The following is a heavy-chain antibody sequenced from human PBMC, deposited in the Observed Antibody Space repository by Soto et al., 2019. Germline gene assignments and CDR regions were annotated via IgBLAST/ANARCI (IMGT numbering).Heavy chain of an antibody. D-gene: IGHD3-10*01. CDR3: AKHAMAQAGENDF. Sequence: GGSLRLSCAAPGFTFNSYAMSWVRQAPGKGLEWVSGISSSGGSTYYADSVKGRFTISRDNSKNTLYLHMSSLRAEDTAVYYCAKHAMAQAGENDFWGQGTLVTVSS. CDR1: GFTFNSYA. J-gene: IGHJ4*02. V-gene: IGHV3-23*01. CDR2: ISSSGGST.